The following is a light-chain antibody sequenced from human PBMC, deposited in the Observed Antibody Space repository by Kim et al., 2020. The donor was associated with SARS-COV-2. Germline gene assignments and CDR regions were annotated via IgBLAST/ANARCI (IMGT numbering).Light chain of an antibody. J-gene: IGKJ3*01. V-gene: IGKV1-33*01. CDR2: AAS. CDR3: QHYDDVLIFT. CDR1: QDITNF. Sequence: DIQMTQSPSSLSASVGDRVTITCQASQDITNFLNWYQQKPGKAPKLLIHAASNLEAGVPSRFSGSGSGTDFTFTISSLQPEDIATYYCQHYDDVLIFTVGPGTKVNIK.